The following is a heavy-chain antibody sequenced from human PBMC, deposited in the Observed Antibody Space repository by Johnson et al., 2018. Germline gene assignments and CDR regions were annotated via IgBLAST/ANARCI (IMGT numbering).Heavy chain of an antibody. CDR1: GFTFSNAW. CDR3: TTDLVAPGGIYYYYMDV. CDR2: LKSQTDGGTT. J-gene: IGHJ6*03. Sequence: VQLVESGGGLVKPGGSLRLSCAASGFTFSNAWMNWVRQAPGKGLEWVGHLKSQTDGGTTDYAAPVKGLLSSSREDSKKTLFQQRNSPQTEDTAVYYCTTDLVAPGGIYYYYMDVWGKGTTVTVSS. D-gene: IGHD3-16*01. V-gene: IGHV3-15*07.